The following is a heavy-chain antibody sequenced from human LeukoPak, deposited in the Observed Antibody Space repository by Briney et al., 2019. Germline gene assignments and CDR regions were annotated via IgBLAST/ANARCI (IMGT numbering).Heavy chain of an antibody. V-gene: IGHV3-23*01. J-gene: IGHJ1*01. CDR3: AIMHGYYDGSGYWVQ. Sequence: GGSLRLSCAASGFTFGSYGMSWVRQAPGKGLEWVSFITPNADRTSYADSVEGRFTISRDNPRNTLYMQMNSLRDEDRAIYYCAIMHGYYDGSGYWVQWGQGTLVTVSS. D-gene: IGHD3-22*01. CDR2: ITPNADRT. CDR1: GFTFGSYG.